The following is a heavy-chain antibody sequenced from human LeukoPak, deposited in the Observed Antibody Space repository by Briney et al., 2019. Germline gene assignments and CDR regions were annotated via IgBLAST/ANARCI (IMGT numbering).Heavy chain of an antibody. D-gene: IGHD5-12*01. CDR2: ISSSGNTI. Sequence: GGSLRLSCAASGFTFSDYYMSWIRQAPGKGLEWVSYISSSGNTIYYADSLKGRFTISRDNAKNSLYLQMNSLRAEDTAVYYCARDPSGSDFDYWGQGTLVTVSS. CDR1: GFTFSDYY. CDR3: ARDPSGSDFDY. V-gene: IGHV3-11*04. J-gene: IGHJ4*02.